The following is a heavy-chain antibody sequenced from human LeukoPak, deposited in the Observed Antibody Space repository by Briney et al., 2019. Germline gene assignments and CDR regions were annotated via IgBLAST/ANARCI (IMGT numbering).Heavy chain of an antibody. V-gene: IGHV3-21*01. CDR1: GFTFSSYS. J-gene: IGHJ4*02. CDR2: ISSSSSYI. Sequence: GGSLRLSCAASGFTFSSYSMNWVRQAPGKGLEWVSSISSSSSYIYYADSVKGRFTISRDNAKNSLYLQMNSLRAEDTAVYYCARGVVGFGLTDPPLRYWGQGTLVTVSS. D-gene: IGHD3-9*01. CDR3: ARGVVGFGLTDPPLRY.